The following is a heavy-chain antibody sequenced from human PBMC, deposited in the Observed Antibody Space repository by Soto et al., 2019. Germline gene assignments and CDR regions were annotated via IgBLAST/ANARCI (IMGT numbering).Heavy chain of an antibody. V-gene: IGHV3-30*18. D-gene: IGHD5-12*01. CDR3: AKDGASTITLDY. CDR1: GFTFSSYG. J-gene: IGHJ4*02. Sequence: GGSLRLSCAASGFTFSSYGMHWVRQAPGKGLEWVAVISYDGSNKYYADSVRGRFTISRDNSKNTLYLQMNSLRAEDTAVYYCAKDGASTITLDYWGQGTLVTVSS. CDR2: ISYDGSNK.